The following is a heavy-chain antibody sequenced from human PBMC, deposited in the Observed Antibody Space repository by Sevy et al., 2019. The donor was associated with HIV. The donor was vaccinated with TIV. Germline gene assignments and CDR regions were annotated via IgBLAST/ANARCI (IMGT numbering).Heavy chain of an antibody. D-gene: IGHD3-22*01. CDR3: AKDLIRDSSGYYYGAAFDI. CDR1: GFISSPYW. V-gene: IGHV3-74*01. J-gene: IGHJ3*02. CDR2: INPDGSIT. Sequence: GGSLRLSCTASGFISSPYWMHWVRQAPGKGLVWVSRINPDGSITSYADAVKGRFTISRDNAKDSLYLQMNSLRPEDTALYYCAKDLIRDSSGYYYGAAFDIWGQGTLVTVSS.